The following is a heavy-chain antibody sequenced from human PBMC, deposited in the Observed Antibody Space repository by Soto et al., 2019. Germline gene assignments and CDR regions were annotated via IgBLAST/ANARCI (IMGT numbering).Heavy chain of an antibody. D-gene: IGHD3-16*02. Sequence: QVQLQESGPGLVKPSQTLSLTCTVSGGSISSGGYYWSWIRQHPGKGLEWIGYIYYSGSTYYNPSRKSRVTISVDTSKNQFSLKLSSVTAADTAVYYCARQRVYDYVWGSYRQLDYWGQGTLVTVSS. CDR1: GGSISSGGYY. V-gene: IGHV4-31*03. J-gene: IGHJ4*02. CDR2: IYYSGST. CDR3: ARQRVYDYVWGSYRQLDY.